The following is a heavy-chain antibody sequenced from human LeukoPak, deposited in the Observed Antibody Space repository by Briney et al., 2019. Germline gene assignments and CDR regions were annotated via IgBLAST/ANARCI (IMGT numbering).Heavy chain of an antibody. CDR2: ISYDGSNK. D-gene: IGHD4-17*01. Sequence: GRSLRLSCAASGFTFSSYAMHWVSQAPGKGLEWVAVISYDGSNKYYADSVKGRFTISRDNSKNTLYLQMNSLRAEDTAVYYCARDRSYGDYVWDFDYWGQGTLVTVSS. V-gene: IGHV3-30*04. CDR1: GFTFSSYA. J-gene: IGHJ4*02. CDR3: ARDRSYGDYVWDFDY.